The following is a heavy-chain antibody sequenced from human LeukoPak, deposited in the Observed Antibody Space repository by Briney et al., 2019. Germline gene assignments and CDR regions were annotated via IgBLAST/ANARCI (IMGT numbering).Heavy chain of an antibody. CDR2: IYSDGST. D-gene: IGHD5-18*01. V-gene: IGHV3-66*01. CDR3: ARDPGYSYGYDY. CDR1: GFTVSDNY. Sequence: GGSLRLSCAASGFTVSDNYMSWVRQAPGKGLEWVSVIYSDGSTYYADSVKGRFTISRDNSKNTVYLQMNSLRAEDTAVYYRARDPGYSYGYDYWGQGTLVTVSS. J-gene: IGHJ4*02.